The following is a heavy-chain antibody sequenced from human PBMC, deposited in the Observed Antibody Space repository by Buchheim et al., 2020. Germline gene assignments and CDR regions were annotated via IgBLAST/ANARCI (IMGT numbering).Heavy chain of an antibody. CDR3: ARDRYCSGGSCSNYYYYGMDV. Sequence: QVQLVESGGGVVQPGRSLRLSCAASGFTFSSYAMHWVRQAPCKGLEWVAVISSDGSNTYYADSVKGRFTISRDNSKNTLYVQMNSLRAEDTAVYYCARDRYCSGGSCSNYYYYGMDVWGQGTT. J-gene: IGHJ6*02. CDR2: ISSDGSNT. CDR1: GFTFSSYA. D-gene: IGHD2-15*01. V-gene: IGHV3-30*04.